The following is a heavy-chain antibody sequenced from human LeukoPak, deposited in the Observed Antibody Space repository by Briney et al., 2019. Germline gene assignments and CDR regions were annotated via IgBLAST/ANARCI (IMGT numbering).Heavy chain of an antibody. Sequence: GGSLRLSCAASGFTFSSYWMNWVRQAPGKGLEWVANIKQDGSEKYYVDSVKGRFTISRDNSKNTLYLQMNSLRAEDTAMYYCARDLRYSSLDYWGQGTLVTVSS. CDR3: ARDLRYSSLDY. V-gene: IGHV3-7*01. CDR2: IKQDGSEK. D-gene: IGHD4-11*01. CDR1: GFTFSSYW. J-gene: IGHJ4*02.